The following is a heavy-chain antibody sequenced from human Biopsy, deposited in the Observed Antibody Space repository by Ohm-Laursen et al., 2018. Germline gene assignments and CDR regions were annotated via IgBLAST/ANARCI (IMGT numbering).Heavy chain of an antibody. Sequence: GTLSLTCTVSGVSMNTGTYYWSWIRQPPGKGLEWIGYIYYTGSTNYNPSLKSRVTISVDTSMNHLSLRLTPVTAADTAVYYCARHAPSYSGSYWRYFDLWGRGTLVTVSS. J-gene: IGHJ2*01. CDR3: ARHAPSYSGSYWRYFDL. D-gene: IGHD1-26*01. CDR2: IYYTGST. CDR1: GVSMNTGTYY. V-gene: IGHV4-61*03.